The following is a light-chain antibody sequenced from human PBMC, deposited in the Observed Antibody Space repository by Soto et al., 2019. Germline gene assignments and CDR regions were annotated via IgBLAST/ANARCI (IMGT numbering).Light chain of an antibody. V-gene: IGLV2-18*02. J-gene: IGLJ3*02. CDR2: EVT. CDR1: SSDVGSYNR. CDR3: TSYTSSRTWV. Sequence: QSALTQPPSVSGSPGQSVTISCTGTSSDVGSYNRVSWYQPPPGTAPKLMIYEVTNRPSGVPNRFSASKSGNTSSLTISWLQAEDEADYYCTSYTSSRTWVFGGGTKLTVL.